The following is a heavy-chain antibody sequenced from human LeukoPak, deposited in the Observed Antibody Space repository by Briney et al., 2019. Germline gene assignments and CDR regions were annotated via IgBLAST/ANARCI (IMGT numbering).Heavy chain of an antibody. V-gene: IGHV3-53*01. J-gene: IGHJ4*02. CDR2: IYSGGST. CDR1: GFTFSSYA. CDR3: ARTAGWGDYFDY. Sequence: GGSLRLSCAASGFTFSSYAMSWVRQAPGKGLEWVSVIYSGGSTYYADSVKGRFTISRDNSKNTLYLQMNSLRAEDTAVYYCARTAGWGDYFDYWGQGTLVTVSS. D-gene: IGHD3-16*01.